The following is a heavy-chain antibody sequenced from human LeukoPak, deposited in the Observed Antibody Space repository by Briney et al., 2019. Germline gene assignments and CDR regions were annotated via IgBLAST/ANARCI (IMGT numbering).Heavy chain of an antibody. CDR1: GGSISSYY. V-gene: IGHV4-4*07. J-gene: IGHJ6*02. CDR2: IYTSGST. Sequence: SETLSLTYTVSGGSISSYYWSWIRQPAGKGLEWIGRIYTSGSTNYNPSLKSRVTMSVDTSKNQFSLKLSSVTAADTAVYYCAREPIGYRSGGSCYSDYYYYYGMDVWGQGTTVTVSS. D-gene: IGHD2-15*01. CDR3: AREPIGYRSGGSCYSDYYYYYGMDV.